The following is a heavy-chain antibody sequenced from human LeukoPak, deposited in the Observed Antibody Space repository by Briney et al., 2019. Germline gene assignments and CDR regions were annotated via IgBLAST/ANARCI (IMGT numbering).Heavy chain of an antibody. D-gene: IGHD3-10*01. Sequence: PSETLSLTRTVSGGSISSYYWSWIRQPPGKGLEWIGFIYYSGSTNYNPSLKSRVIISVDTSKNQFSLKLSSVTAADTAVYYCARRLTYYYDPWGQGTLVTVSS. CDR3: ARRLTYYYDP. V-gene: IGHV4-59*08. CDR2: IYYSGST. J-gene: IGHJ5*02. CDR1: GGSISSYY.